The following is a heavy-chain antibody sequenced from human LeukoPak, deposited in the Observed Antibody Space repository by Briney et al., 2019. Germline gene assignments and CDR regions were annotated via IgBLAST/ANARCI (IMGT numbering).Heavy chain of an antibody. CDR3: AYGSDLNWFDP. Sequence: ASVKVSCKASGGTFSNYAISWVRQAPGQGLEWMGGIIPIFGTTNYAQKFQGRVTITADESTSTAYMELSSLRSEDTAVYYCAYGSDLNWFDPWGQGTLVTVSS. J-gene: IGHJ5*02. CDR2: IIPIFGTT. D-gene: IGHD3-10*01. V-gene: IGHV1-69*13. CDR1: GGTFSNYA.